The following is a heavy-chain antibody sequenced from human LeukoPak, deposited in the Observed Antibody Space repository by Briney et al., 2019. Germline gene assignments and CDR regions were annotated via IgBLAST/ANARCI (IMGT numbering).Heavy chain of an antibody. V-gene: IGHV3-11*01. CDR3: ATEITPYYYMDV. Sequence: GGSLRLSCAASGFTFSDYYMSWIRQAPGKGLEWVSYISSSGSTIYYADSVKGRFTISRDNAKNSLYLQMNSLRADDTAVYYCATEITPYYYMDVWGKGTTVTVSS. CDR1: GFTFSDYY. CDR2: ISSSGSTI. J-gene: IGHJ6*03. D-gene: IGHD5-24*01.